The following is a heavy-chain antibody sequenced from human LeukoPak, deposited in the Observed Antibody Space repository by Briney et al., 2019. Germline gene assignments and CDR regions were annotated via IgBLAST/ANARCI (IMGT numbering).Heavy chain of an antibody. D-gene: IGHD3-10*01. V-gene: IGHV3-30-3*01. CDR1: GFTFSSYA. J-gene: IGHJ4*02. Sequence: QTGRSLRLSCAASGFTFSSYAMHWVRQAPGKGLEWVAVISYDGSNKYYADSVKGRFTISRDNSKNTLYLQMNSLRAEDTAVYYCAREGTDYGSGSLGEDYWGQGTLVTVSS. CDR2: ISYDGSNK. CDR3: AREGTDYGSGSLGEDY.